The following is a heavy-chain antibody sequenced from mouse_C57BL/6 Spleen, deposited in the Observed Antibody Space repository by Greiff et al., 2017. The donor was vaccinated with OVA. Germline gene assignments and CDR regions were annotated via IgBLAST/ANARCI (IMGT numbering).Heavy chain of an antibody. J-gene: IGHJ4*01. D-gene: IGHD4-1*01. CDR2: IDPSDSYT. CDR1: GYTFTSYW. V-gene: IGHV1-69*01. CDR3: ASLGPYAMDY. Sequence: QVQLQQPGAELVMPGASVKLSCKASGYTFTSYWMHWVKQRPGQGLEWIGEIDPSDSYTNYNQKFKGKSTLTVDKSSSTAYMQLSSLTSEDSAVYYCASLGPYAMDYWGQGTSVTVSS.